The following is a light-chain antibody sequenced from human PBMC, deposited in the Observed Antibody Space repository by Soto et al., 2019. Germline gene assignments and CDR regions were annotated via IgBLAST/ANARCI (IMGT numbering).Light chain of an antibody. Sequence: TQSPSTLSASVGDRVTITCRASQSVSSSYLAWYQQKPGLAPRLLIYDASSRATGIPDRFSGSGSGTDFTLTISRLEPEDFAVYYCQQYGTSPYTFGQGTKLEIK. CDR2: DAS. CDR1: QSVSSSY. CDR3: QQYGTSPYT. J-gene: IGKJ2*01. V-gene: IGKV3D-20*01.